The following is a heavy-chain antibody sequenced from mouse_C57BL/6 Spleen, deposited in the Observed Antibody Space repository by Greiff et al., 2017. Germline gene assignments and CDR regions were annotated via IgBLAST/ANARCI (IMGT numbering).Heavy chain of an antibody. CDR2: MYPRSGNT. D-gene: IGHD1-1*01. CDR1: GYTFTSYG. Sequence: QVQLQQSGAELARPGASVKLSCKASGYTFTSYGISWVKQRTGKGLEWIGEMYPRSGNTYYNEKFKGKATLTADKSSSTAYVELRSLTSEDSAFYFCARGGTTVVATSGYWGQGTTLTVSS. CDR3: ARGGTTVVATSGY. J-gene: IGHJ2*01. V-gene: IGHV1-81*01.